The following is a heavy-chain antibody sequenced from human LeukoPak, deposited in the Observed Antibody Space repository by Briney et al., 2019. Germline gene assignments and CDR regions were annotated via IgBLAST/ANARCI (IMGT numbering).Heavy chain of an antibody. CDR2: IYPGDSDT. J-gene: IGHJ5*02. V-gene: IGHV5-51*01. CDR3: ARLLGGSSGWPRFDP. Sequence: GESLKISCKGSGYRFTSYWIAWVRQMPGRGLVWMGIIYPGDSDTRYRPSFQGQVTISVDKSINTAYLQWSSLKVSDTAMYYCARLLGGSSGWPRFDPWGQGTLVTVSS. CDR1: GYRFTSYW. D-gene: IGHD6-19*01.